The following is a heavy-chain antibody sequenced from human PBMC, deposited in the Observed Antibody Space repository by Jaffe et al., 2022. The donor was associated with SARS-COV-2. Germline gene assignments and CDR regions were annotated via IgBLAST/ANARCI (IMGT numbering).Heavy chain of an antibody. D-gene: IGHD3-3*01. Sequence: QVQLVQSGAEVKKPGASVKVSCKASGYTFTGYYMHWVRQAPGQGLEWMGWINPNSGGTNYAQKFQGRVTMTRDTSISTAYMELSRLRSDDTAVYYCARDRGSIFGVVPNYYYYYGMDVWGQGTTVTVSS. J-gene: IGHJ6*02. CDR3: ARDRGSIFGVVPNYYYYYGMDV. CDR1: GYTFTGYY. CDR2: INPNSGGT. V-gene: IGHV1-2*02.